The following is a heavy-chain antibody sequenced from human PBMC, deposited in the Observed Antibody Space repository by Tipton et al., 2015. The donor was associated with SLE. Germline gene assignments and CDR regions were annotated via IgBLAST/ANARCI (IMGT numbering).Heavy chain of an antibody. CDR1: GGSISSGSYY. J-gene: IGHJ6*02. V-gene: IGHV4-31*03. D-gene: IGHD3-3*01. Sequence: LRLSCTVSGGSISSGSYYWSWIRQHPGKGLEWIGYISYSGSTYYNPSLKSRVTISVDTSKNQFSLKLSSVTAADTAVYYCARGRLLEWLSTYYYYYGMDVWGHGTTVTVSS. CDR2: ISYSGST. CDR3: ARGRLLEWLSTYYYYYGMDV.